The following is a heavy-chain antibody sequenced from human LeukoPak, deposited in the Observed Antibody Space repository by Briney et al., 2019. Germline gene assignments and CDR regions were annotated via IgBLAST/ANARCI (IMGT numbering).Heavy chain of an antibody. CDR1: GYTLTGYY. Sequence: ASVKVSCKASGYTLTGYYMHWVRQAPGQGLEWMGWINPNSGGTNYAQKFQGRVTMTRDTSISTAYMELSRLRSDDTAVYYCATPYCSSTSCYPEDAFDIWGQGTMVTVSS. D-gene: IGHD2-2*01. CDR2: INPNSGGT. CDR3: ATPYCSSTSCYPEDAFDI. V-gene: IGHV1-2*02. J-gene: IGHJ3*02.